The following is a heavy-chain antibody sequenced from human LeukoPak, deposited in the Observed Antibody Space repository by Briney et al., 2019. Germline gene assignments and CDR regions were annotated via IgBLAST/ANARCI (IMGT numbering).Heavy chain of an antibody. CDR2: ISGSGGST. CDR3: AKGAEYYYNSSGYYY. D-gene: IGHD3-22*01. J-gene: IGHJ4*02. Sequence: PGGSLRLSCAASGFTFSSYAMSWVRQAPGKGVEWVSAISGSGGSTYYADSVKGRFTISRDNSKHTLYLQMNSLRAEDTAVYYCAKGAEYYYNSSGYYYWGQGTLVTVSS. CDR1: GFTFSSYA. V-gene: IGHV3-23*01.